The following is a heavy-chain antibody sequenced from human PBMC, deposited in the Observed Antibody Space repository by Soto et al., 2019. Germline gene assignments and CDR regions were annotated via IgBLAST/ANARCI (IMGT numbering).Heavy chain of an antibody. CDR3: AKDRGSSLYHWFDP. J-gene: IGHJ5*02. V-gene: IGHV3-23*01. CDR2: ISDGGGST. D-gene: IGHD6-13*01. CDR1: GFTFSSYG. Sequence: EVQLLESGGGLVQPGGSLRLSCAASGFTFSSYGMSWVRQAPGKGLEWVSVISDGGGSTFYADSVKGRFTISRDNSKNTLYLQMNGLRAEDTAVYYCAKDRGSSLYHWFDPWGQGTLVTVSS.